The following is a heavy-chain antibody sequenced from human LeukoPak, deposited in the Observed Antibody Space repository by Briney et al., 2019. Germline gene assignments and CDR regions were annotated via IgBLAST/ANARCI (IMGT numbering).Heavy chain of an antibody. CDR2: IYYSGST. CDR1: GGSISSSSYY. J-gene: IGHJ2*01. V-gene: IGHV4-39*01. CDR3: ARHASYSSSWYRAHWYFDL. Sequence: SETLSLTCTVSGGSISSSSYYWGWIRQPPGKGLEWIGSIYYSGSTYYNPSLKSRVTISVDTSKHQFSLKLSSVTAADTAVYYCARHASYSSSWYRAHWYFDLWGRGTLVTVSS. D-gene: IGHD6-13*01.